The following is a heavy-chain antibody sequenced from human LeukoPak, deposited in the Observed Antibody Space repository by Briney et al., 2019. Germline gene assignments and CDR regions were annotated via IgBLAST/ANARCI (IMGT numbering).Heavy chain of an antibody. CDR2: IDIGGGTT. D-gene: IGHD1-26*01. Sequence: GGSLRLSCAASGLTVSIYAMSWVRQAPGMGLQLVSSIDIGGGTTYSADSVKGRFTISRDNSKNTLYLQMDSLRVEDTAVYFCAKDYRGSFTDWGQGTLVTVSS. V-gene: IGHV3-23*01. J-gene: IGHJ4*02. CDR1: GLTVSIYA. CDR3: AKDYRGSFTD.